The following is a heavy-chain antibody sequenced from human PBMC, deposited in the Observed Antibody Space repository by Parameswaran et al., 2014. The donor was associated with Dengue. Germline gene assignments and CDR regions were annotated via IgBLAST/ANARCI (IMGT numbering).Heavy chain of an antibody. CDR2: INTNTGNP. CDR3: ARDWVVDFWSGYYLNDAFDI. Sequence: WVRQAPGQGLEWMGWINTNTGNPTYAQGFTGRFVFSLDTSVSTAYLQISSLKAEDTAVYYCARDWVVDFWSGYYLNDAFDIWGQGTMVTVSS. V-gene: IGHV7-4-1*02. D-gene: IGHD3-3*01. J-gene: IGHJ3*02.